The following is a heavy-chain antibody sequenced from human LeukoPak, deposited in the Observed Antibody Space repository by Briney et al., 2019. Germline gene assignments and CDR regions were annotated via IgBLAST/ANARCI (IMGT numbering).Heavy chain of an antibody. CDR2: INPTMGGP. CDR3: ARAGRAPAHSGIAVAQPGFDP. CDR1: GYTFTGYY. J-gene: IGHJ5*02. V-gene: IGHV1-2*04. Sequence: ASVKVSCKASGYTFTGYYMHWVRQAPDKGLDGLDWINPTMGGPNYPQKFQGWVTMTRDTSISTAYMELSRLRSDDTAVYYCARAGRAPAHSGIAVAQPGFDPWGQGTLVTVSS. D-gene: IGHD6-19*01.